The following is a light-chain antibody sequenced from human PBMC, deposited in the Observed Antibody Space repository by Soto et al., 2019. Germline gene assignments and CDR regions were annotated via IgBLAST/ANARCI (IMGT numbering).Light chain of an antibody. CDR3: AAWDDGLNGPYV. CDR1: SSNIGSNP. V-gene: IGLV1-44*01. J-gene: IGLJ1*01. Sequence: QLVLTQPPSASGTPGQRVTISCSGSSSNIGSNPVNWYQQLPGTAPKLVIYNNHERPSGVPDRFSGSKSGTSGSLAISGLQSEDEADYYCAAWDDGLNGPYVFGTGTKLTVL. CDR2: NNH.